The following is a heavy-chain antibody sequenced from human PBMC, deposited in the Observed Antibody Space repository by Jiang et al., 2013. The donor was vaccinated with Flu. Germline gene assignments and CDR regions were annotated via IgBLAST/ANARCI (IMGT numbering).Heavy chain of an antibody. D-gene: IGHD6-6*01. J-gene: IGHJ5*02. CDR3: ASSEYSSSSWFDP. CDR2: IYPGDSDT. CDR1: GYSFTNYW. Sequence: GAEVKKPGESLKISCKGSGYSFTNYWIGWVRQMPGKGLEWMGIIYPGDSDTRYSPSFQGQVTISADKSISTAYLQWSSLKASDTAMYYCASSEYSSSSWFDPWGQGTLVTVSS. V-gene: IGHV5-51*01.